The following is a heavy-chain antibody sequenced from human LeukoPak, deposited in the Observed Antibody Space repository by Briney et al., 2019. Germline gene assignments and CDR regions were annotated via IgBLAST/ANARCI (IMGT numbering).Heavy chain of an antibody. CDR3: AKFFLPYLAGGTGSR. V-gene: IGHV3-23*01. Sequence: GGPLRFCCAASGFTFSSYAMSWVRQAPGMRLGWGSTISGSSDRTYYADSVEGRFTTSRDNSKNTLYLQMNSLRAEDTALYYCAKFFLPYLAGGTGSRWGQGTLVTVSS. D-gene: IGHD3-10*01. CDR1: GFTFSSYA. CDR2: ISGSSDRT. J-gene: IGHJ4*02.